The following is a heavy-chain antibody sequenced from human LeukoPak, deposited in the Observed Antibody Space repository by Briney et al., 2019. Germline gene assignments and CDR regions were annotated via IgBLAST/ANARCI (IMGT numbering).Heavy chain of an antibody. CDR1: GGTFSSYA. V-gene: IGHV1-69*04. D-gene: IGHD1-26*01. CDR2: IIPILGIA. J-gene: IGHJ4*02. CDR3: ARVRGWELREYYFDY. Sequence: ASVKVSCKASGGTFSSYAISWVRQAPGQGLEWMGRIIPILGIANYAQKFQGRVTITADKSTSTAYMELSSLRSEDTAVYYCARVRGWELREYYFDYWGQGTLVTVSS.